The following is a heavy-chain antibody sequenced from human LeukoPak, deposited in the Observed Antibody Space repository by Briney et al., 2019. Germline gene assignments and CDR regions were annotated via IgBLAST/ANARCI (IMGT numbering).Heavy chain of an antibody. V-gene: IGHV4-59*01. CDR3: ARSMVRGVTLFDY. CDR2: IYYSGST. Sequence: PSETLSLTCTVSGGSLSSYYWSWIRQPPGKGLEWIGYIYYSGSTNYNPSLKSRVTISVDTSKNQFSLKLSSVTAADTAVYYCARSMVRGVTLFDYWGQGTLVTVSS. CDR1: GGSLSSYY. D-gene: IGHD3-10*01. J-gene: IGHJ4*02.